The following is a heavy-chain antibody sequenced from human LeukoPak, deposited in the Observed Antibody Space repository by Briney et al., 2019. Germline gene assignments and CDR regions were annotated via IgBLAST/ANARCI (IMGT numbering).Heavy chain of an antibody. V-gene: IGHV3-53*01. Sequence: GGSLRLSCAASGFTFSDYAMSWVRQAPEKGLEWVSVIYSGGSTYYADSVKGRFTISRDNSKNTLYLQMNSLRAEDTAIYYCARDNGDYLGSGFDYWGQGTLVTVSS. J-gene: IGHJ4*02. CDR1: GFTFSDYA. CDR2: IYSGGST. D-gene: IGHD4-17*01. CDR3: ARDNGDYLGSGFDY.